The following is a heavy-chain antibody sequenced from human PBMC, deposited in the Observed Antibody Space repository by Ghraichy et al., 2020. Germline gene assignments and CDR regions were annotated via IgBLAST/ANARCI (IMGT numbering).Heavy chain of an antibody. J-gene: IGHJ3*01. CDR1: GFSFSAYA. CDR2: IGGSGGDGT. Sequence: GGSLSLSCAASGFSFSAYAMAWVRQAPGQGLEWVAHIGGSGGDGTFYADSVKGRFTISRDNSKDTVYLQMSSLRADDTAVYYCARWARFHVIVVSSKAFDGWGRGTMVTVSS. V-gene: IGHV3-23*01. D-gene: IGHD3-22*01. CDR3: ARWARFHVIVVSSKAFDG.